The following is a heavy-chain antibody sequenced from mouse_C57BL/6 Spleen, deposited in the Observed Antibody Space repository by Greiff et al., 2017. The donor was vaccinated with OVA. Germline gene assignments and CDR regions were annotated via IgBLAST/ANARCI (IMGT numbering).Heavy chain of an antibody. V-gene: IGHV14-4*01. CDR3: TTLFTTVVDPFAY. CDR2: IDPENGDT. CDR1: GFNIKDDY. J-gene: IGHJ3*01. Sequence: VQLQQSGAELVRPGASVKLSCTASGFNIKDDYMHWVKQRPEQGLEWIGWIDPENGDTEYASKFQGKATITADTSSNTAYLQLSSLTSEDTAVYYCTTLFTTVVDPFAYGGQGTLVTVSA. D-gene: IGHD1-1*01.